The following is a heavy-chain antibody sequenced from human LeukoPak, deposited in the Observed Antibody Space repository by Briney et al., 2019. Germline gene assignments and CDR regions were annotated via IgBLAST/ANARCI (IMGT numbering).Heavy chain of an antibody. Sequence: GGSLRISCSASGFTFSGYSMNWVRQAPGKGLEWVSYISPSGSTIQYADSVKGRFTISRDNGKNSLYLQMNSLRAEDTAVYYCARGQFWSGYSIWGQGTLVTVSS. D-gene: IGHD3-3*02. CDR1: GFTFSGYS. CDR3: ARGQFWSGYSI. J-gene: IGHJ4*02. CDR2: ISPSGSTI. V-gene: IGHV3-48*04.